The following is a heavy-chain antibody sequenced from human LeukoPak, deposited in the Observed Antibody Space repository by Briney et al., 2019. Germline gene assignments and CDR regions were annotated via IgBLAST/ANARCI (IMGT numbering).Heavy chain of an antibody. CDR1: RFSFGNYW. J-gene: IGHJ3*02. D-gene: IGHD3-22*01. V-gene: IGHV3-7*01. CDR3: ARDSEHYDSGAYYDALDM. CDR2: IKQDGSVK. Sequence: GGSLRLSCEGSRFSFGNYWMNWVRQAPGKGLEWVANIKQDGSVKHYMDSVKGRFTISRDNAKNSLYLQIDSLRADDTAVYYCARDSEHYDSGAYYDALDMWGQGTLVTVSS.